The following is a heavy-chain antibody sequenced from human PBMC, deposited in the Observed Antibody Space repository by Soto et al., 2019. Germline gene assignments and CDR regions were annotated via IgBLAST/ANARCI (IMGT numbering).Heavy chain of an antibody. CDR3: ARGVRGPVDH. CDR1: GFTFDYYW. J-gene: IGHJ3*01. CDR2: IHGDGTST. Sequence: EVQLVESGGGLVQPGESLRLSCAASGFTFDYYWMHWVRQAPGKGLVWVSRIHGDGTSTTYAGSVKGRFTISRDNAKNTLSLQMNSLRAEDTAVYYCARGVRGPVDHWGQGAVGTVAS. D-gene: IGHD1-26*01. V-gene: IGHV3-74*01.